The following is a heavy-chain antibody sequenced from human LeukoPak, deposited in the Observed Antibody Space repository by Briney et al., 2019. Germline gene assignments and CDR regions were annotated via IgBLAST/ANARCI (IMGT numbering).Heavy chain of an antibody. CDR3: AKSKTRYCSNTSCYFLDY. V-gene: IGHV3-30*18. CDR2: ISYDGSNK. J-gene: IGHJ4*02. D-gene: IGHD2-2*01. Sequence: GGSLRLSCAASGFTFSSYGMHWVRQAPGKGLEWVAVISYDGSNKYYADSVKGRFTISRDNSKNTLYLQMNSLRAEDTAVYYCAKSKTRYCSNTSCYFLDYWGQGTLVTVSS. CDR1: GFTFSSYG.